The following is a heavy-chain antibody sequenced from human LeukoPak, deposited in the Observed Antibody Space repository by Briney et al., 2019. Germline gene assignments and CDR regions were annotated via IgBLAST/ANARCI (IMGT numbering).Heavy chain of an antibody. CDR2: IYYSGST. J-gene: IGHJ4*02. CDR1: GGSISSSSYY. V-gene: IGHV4-39*07. CDR3: AREKHYGSGGYYNPRSLYYFDY. D-gene: IGHD3-10*01. Sequence: SETLSLTCTVSGGSISSSSYYWGWIRQPPGKGLEWIGSIYYSGSTYYNPSLKSRVTISVDTSKNQFSLKLSSVTAADTAVYYCAREKHYGSGGYYNPRSLYYFDYWGQGTLVTVSS.